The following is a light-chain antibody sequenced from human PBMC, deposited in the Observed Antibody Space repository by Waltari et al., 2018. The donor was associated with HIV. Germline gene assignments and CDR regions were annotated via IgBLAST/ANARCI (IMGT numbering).Light chain of an antibody. J-gene: IGKJ1*01. V-gene: IGKV3-15*01. CDR3: HQYHNWWT. CDR1: HYVDTN. Sequence: DIVMTQSPAILSVSPGERATLSCRASHYVDTNVYWYVQKPGQAPLLLILGASTRAGATPVRCSGRGSETEFTLTISGLQSEDVAVYYCHQYHNWWTFGQGTRVE. CDR2: GAS.